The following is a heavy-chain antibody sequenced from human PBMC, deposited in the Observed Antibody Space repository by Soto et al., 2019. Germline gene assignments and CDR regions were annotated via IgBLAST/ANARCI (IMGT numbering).Heavy chain of an antibody. D-gene: IGHD3-9*01. J-gene: IGHJ6*02. Sequence: PGGSLSLSSAAAGFTFSSYIMSWVRQAPGKGLEWVSSISSSSSYIYYADSVKGRFTISRDNAKNSLYLQMNSLRAEDTAVYYCARVYDILTGHDYYYYGMDVWGQGTTVTVSS. V-gene: IGHV3-21*01. CDR1: GFTFSSYI. CDR2: ISSSSSYI. CDR3: ARVYDILTGHDYYYYGMDV.